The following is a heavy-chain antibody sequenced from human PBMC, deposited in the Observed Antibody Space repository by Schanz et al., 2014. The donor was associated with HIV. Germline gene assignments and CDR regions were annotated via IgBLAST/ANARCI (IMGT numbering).Heavy chain of an antibody. J-gene: IGHJ6*02. D-gene: IGHD6-6*01. Sequence: EEQVLESGGGLVQPGGSLRLSCAASGFTFSRYAMSWVRQAPGKGLEWVSRMDLDGSTTNYADSVKGRFTISRDNAKNSLYLQMNSLRAEDTAVYYCANTEFPYSSSSDYYYGMDVWGQGTTVTVSS. CDR2: MDLDGSTT. CDR1: GFTFSRYA. V-gene: IGHV3-23*01. CDR3: ANTEFPYSSSSDYYYGMDV.